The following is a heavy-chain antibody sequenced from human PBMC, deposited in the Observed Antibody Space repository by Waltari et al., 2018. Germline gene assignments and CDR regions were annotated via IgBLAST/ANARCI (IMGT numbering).Heavy chain of an antibody. V-gene: IGHV1-8*02. J-gene: IGHJ5*02. CDR3: AKGRDVFANVDYNWFDP. Sequence: QVQLVQSGAEVLKPGASVKVSCQASGYTFINYEINWVRQAAGQGLEWMGWVNPNTGAKAYAQKFQGRITMTWDTSISTAYMELTNLRSDDTAVLYCAKGRDVFANVDYNWFDPWGQGTLVTVSS. CDR1: GYTFINYE. D-gene: IGHD2-21*01. CDR2: VNPNTGAK.